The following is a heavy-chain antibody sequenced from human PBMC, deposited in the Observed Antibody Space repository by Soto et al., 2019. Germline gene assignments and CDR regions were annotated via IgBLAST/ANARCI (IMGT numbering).Heavy chain of an antibody. CDR1: GYTFGNND. CDR3: ARGYGSSPNMELRFGMDV. CDR2: MNPNSGNT. V-gene: IGHV1-8*01. D-gene: IGHD3-10*01. J-gene: IGHJ6*02. Sequence: QVQLVQSGAEVKKPGASVKVSCKASGYTFGNNDISWVRQATGQGLEWMGWMNPNSGNTGYAQKFQGRVTMTRNTSISTAYMELSSLRSDDTAIYYCARGYGSSPNMELRFGMDVWGQGTTISVSS.